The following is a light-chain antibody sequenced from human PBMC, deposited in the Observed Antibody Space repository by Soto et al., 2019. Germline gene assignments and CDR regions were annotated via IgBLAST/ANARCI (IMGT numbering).Light chain of an antibody. CDR1: QTISSW. CDR3: QQSYSTPLT. CDR2: KAS. J-gene: IGKJ4*01. V-gene: IGKV1-5*03. Sequence: DIQMTQSPSTLSGSVGDRVTITCRASQTISSWLAWYQQKPGKAPKLLIYKASTLTSGVPSRFGGSGSGTEFTLTISSLQPDDFATYYCQQSYSTPLTFGGGTKVDIK.